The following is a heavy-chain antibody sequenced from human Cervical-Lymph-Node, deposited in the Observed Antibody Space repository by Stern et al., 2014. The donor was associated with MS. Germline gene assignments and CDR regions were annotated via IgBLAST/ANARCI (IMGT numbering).Heavy chain of an antibody. CDR1: GYTFTSYA. D-gene: IGHD3-10*01. CDR2: INAGNGNT. V-gene: IGHV1-3*01. Sequence: QVQLVQSGAEVKKPGASVKVSCKASGYTFTSYAMHWVRQAPGQRLEWMGWINAGNGNTKYSQKFQGRVTITRDTSANTAYMELSSLRSEDTAVYYCARDPSMVRPFFDYWGQGTLVTVSS. CDR3: ARDPSMVRPFFDY. J-gene: IGHJ4*02.